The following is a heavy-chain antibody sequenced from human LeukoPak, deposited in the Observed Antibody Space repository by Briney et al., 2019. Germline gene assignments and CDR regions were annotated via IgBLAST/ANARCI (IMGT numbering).Heavy chain of an antibody. CDR2: ISSGSSTI. Sequence: GGSLRLSCAASGFTFSSYGMNWVRQAPGRGLEWVSYISSGSSTIYYADSVKGRFTISRDNAKNSLYLQMNSLRDDDTAVYYCARDGSSDYWGQGTLVTVPS. V-gene: IGHV3-48*02. J-gene: IGHJ4*02. CDR3: ARDGSSDY. CDR1: GFTFSSYG.